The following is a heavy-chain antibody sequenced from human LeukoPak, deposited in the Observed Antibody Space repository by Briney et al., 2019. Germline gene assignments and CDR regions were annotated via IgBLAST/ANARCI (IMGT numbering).Heavy chain of an antibody. J-gene: IGHJ4*02. V-gene: IGHV3-30*04. Sequence: PGGSLRLSCAASGFTFSSYAMHWVRQAPGKGLEGVAVISYDGSNKYYADSVKGRFTIPRDNSKNTLYLQMNSLRAEDTAVYYCAREGSIAVAGTFDYWGQGTLVTVSS. CDR2: ISYDGSNK. D-gene: IGHD6-19*01. CDR3: AREGSIAVAGTFDY. CDR1: GFTFSSYA.